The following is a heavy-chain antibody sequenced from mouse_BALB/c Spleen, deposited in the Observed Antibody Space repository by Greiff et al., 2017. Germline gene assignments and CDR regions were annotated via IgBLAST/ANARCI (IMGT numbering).Heavy chain of an antibody. D-gene: IGHD5-1*01. V-gene: IGHV2-6-7*01. CDR1: GFSLTGYG. CDR2: IWGDGST. CDR3: ARDLDCSTYYYAMDY. Sequence: VQGVESGPGLVAPSQSLSITCTVSGFSLTGYGVNWVRQPPGKGLEWLGMIWGDGSTDYNSALKSRLSISKDNSKSQVFLKMNILQTDDTARYYCARDLDCSTYYYAMDYWGQGTSVTVSS. J-gene: IGHJ4*01.